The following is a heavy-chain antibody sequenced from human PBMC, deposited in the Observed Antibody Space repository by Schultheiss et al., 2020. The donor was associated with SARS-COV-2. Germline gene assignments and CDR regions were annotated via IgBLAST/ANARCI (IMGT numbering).Heavy chain of an antibody. V-gene: IGHV4-59*11. J-gene: IGHJ6*03. CDR2: MYYSGNT. CDR3: ASGRVPDYLDV. CDR1: GGSISDHY. Sequence: GSLRLSCTVSGGSISDHYWSWIRQTPGKGLEWIAYMYYSGNTSYNPSLRSRVTVSLDTSKNTFSLNLKSVTTADTAFYYCASGRVPDYLDVWGKGTTVTVSS. D-gene: IGHD6-19*01.